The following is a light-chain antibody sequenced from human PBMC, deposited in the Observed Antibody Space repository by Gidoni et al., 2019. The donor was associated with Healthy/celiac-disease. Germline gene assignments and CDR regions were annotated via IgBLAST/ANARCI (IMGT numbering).Light chain of an antibody. J-gene: IGKJ3*01. Sequence: DIQMTQSPSSLSASVGDRVTITSQASLDISNYLNWYQQKPGKAPKLLIYDASNLETGVPSRFSGSGSGTDFTFTISSLQPEDIATYYCQQYDNLPPRITFXPXTKVDIK. CDR3: QQYDNLPPRIT. V-gene: IGKV1-33*01. CDR1: LDISNY. CDR2: DAS.